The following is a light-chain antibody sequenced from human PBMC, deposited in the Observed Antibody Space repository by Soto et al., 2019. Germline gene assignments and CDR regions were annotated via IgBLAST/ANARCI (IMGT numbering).Light chain of an antibody. V-gene: IGKV1-33*01. J-gene: IGKJ1*01. Sequence: DIQMTQSPSSLSASVGDRVTITCQASQEISNYLNWYQQKAGKAPKLLIYDASNLETGVPSRFSGSGSGTDFTFTISSLQPEDIATYYCQQYDNIPRTVGQGTKVEIK. CDR1: QEISNY. CDR3: QQYDNIPRT. CDR2: DAS.